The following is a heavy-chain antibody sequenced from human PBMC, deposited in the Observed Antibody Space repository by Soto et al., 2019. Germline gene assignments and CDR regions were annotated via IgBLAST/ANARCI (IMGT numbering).Heavy chain of an antibody. J-gene: IGHJ6*03. CDR1: GVSISSYY. CDR3: ARGGSSSGSVYYYYMDV. CDR2: IYYSGST. Sequence: SETLSLTCTVSGVSISSYYWSWIRQPPGKGLEWIGYIYYSGSTNYNPSLKSRVTISVDTSKNQFSLKLSSVTAADTAVYYCARGGSSSGSVYYYYMDVWGKGTTVTVSS. D-gene: IGHD6-6*01. V-gene: IGHV4-59*01.